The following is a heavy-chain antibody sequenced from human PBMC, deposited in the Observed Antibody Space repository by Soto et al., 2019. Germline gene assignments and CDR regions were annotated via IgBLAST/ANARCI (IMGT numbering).Heavy chain of an antibody. V-gene: IGHV3-23*01. Sequence: PGGSLRLSCGASGLTFSSYAMNWVRQAPGKGLEWVSAISGSAASTYYADSVKGRFTISRDNSKNTLFLQMDGLRAEDTAVYFCAKQTTMVVVTTGDAFDIWGRGTMVTVSS. CDR3: AKQTTMVVVTTGDAFDI. J-gene: IGHJ3*02. CDR1: GLTFSSYA. D-gene: IGHD2-21*02. CDR2: ISGSAAST.